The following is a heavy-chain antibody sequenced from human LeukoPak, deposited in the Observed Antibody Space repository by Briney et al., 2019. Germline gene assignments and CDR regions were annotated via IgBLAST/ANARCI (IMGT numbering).Heavy chain of an antibody. J-gene: IGHJ3*02. V-gene: IGHV3-30*18. CDR1: GFTFSSYG. Sequence: PGRSLRLSCAASGFTFSSYGMHWVRQAPGKGLEWVAVIWYGGSNKYYADSVKGRFTISRDNSKNTLYLQMNSLRAEDTAVYYCAKGIHKDAFDIWGQGTMVTVSS. CDR3: AKGIHKDAFDI. CDR2: IWYGGSNK.